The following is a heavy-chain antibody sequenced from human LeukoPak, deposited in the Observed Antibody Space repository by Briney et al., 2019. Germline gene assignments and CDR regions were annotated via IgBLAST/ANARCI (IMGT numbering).Heavy chain of an antibody. D-gene: IGHD6-6*01. V-gene: IGHV1-2*04. Sequence: ASVKVSCKASGYTFTSYGISWVRQAPGQGLEWMGWINPNSGGTDYAQKFQGWVTTTRDTSISTAYMELSRLRSDDTAVYYCAREPYSTSSDRHGRTFDYWGQGTLVTISS. CDR2: INPNSGGT. J-gene: IGHJ4*02. CDR3: AREPYSTSSDRHGRTFDY. CDR1: GYTFTSYG.